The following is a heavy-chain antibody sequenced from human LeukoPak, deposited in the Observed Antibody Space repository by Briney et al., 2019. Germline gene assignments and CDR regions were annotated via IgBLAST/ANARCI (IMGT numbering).Heavy chain of an antibody. V-gene: IGHV3-23*01. CDR2: ISGSGGST. D-gene: IGHD2-2*02. Sequence: GGSLRLSCAASGFTVNTNYMGWVRQAPGKGLEWVSAISGSGGSTYYADSVKGRFTISRDNSKNTLYLQMNSLRAEDTAVYYCAKDGHCSSTSCYTYDYWGQGTLVTVSS. CDR3: AKDGHCSSTSCYTYDY. J-gene: IGHJ4*02. CDR1: GFTVNTNY.